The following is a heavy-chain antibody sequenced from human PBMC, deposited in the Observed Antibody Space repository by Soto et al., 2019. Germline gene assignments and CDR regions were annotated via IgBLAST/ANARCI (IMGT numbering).Heavy chain of an antibody. J-gene: IGHJ6*02. D-gene: IGHD6-19*01. CDR1: GESISNFY. CDR2: VHVSGGT. Sequence: SETLSLTCSVSGESISNFYWSWIRQPAGKGLEWIGHVHVSGGTDYNAPLQSRVTMSLDTSNNHVSLQLRSLTAADTAVYYCARDRYGWYPGFDLDVWGPGTTVTVSS. CDR3: ARDRYGWYPGFDLDV. V-gene: IGHV4-4*07.